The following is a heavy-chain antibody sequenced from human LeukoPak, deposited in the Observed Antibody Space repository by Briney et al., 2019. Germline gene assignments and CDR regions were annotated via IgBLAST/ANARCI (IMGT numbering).Heavy chain of an antibody. J-gene: IGHJ4*02. CDR3: ASLTTVAHY. D-gene: IGHD4-23*01. Sequence: GGSLRLSCAASGFTFSSYAMNWVRQAPGKGLEWVSVISGSGGSTYYADSVKGRFTISRDNSKNTLYLQMNSLRAEDTAVYYCASLTTVAHYWGQGTLVTVSS. CDR2: ISGSGGST. V-gene: IGHV3-23*01. CDR1: GFTFSSYA.